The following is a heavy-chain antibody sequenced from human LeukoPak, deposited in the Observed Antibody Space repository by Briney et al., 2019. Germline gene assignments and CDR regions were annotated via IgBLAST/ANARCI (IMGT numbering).Heavy chain of an antibody. V-gene: IGHV4-34*01. D-gene: IGHD3-3*01. CDR1: GGSFSGYY. CDR3: ASGPDFYMDV. Sequence: NPSETLSLTCAVYGGSFSGYYWSWIRQPPGKGLEWIGEINHSGSTNYNPSLKSRVTISVDTSKNQFSLKLSSVTAADMAVYYCASGPDFYMDVWGKGTTVTVSS. J-gene: IGHJ6*03. CDR2: INHSGST.